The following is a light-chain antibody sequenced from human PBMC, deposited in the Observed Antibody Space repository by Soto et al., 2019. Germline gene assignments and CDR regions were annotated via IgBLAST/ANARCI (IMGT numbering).Light chain of an antibody. CDR3: QQSYSPLT. Sequence: DTQMTRAPSSLEASVAYRLTSTRRASQSMSTYLSWCQHKRGKAPKLLIYAASSLQSGVPSRFSGSGSGTDFTLTISSLQPEDFATYYCQQSYSPLTFGGGTKVDIK. V-gene: IGKV1-39*01. J-gene: IGKJ4*01. CDR1: QSMSTY. CDR2: AAS.